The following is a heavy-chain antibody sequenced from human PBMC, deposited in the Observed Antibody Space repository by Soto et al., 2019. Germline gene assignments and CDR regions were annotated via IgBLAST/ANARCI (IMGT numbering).Heavy chain of an antibody. CDR3: TRGHGDFAGDFDY. J-gene: IGHJ4*02. CDR2: ISASNGNT. Sequence: QGQLVQSGAEVKKPGASVKVSCKASGYTFNKYSISWVRQAPGQGIEGMGWISASNGNTDFAQKFQGRVTMAIDTSTSTAYMELRSLRSDDTAVFYCTRGHGDFAGDFDYWGQGTLVTVSS. CDR1: GYTFNKYS. V-gene: IGHV1-18*04. D-gene: IGHD4-17*01.